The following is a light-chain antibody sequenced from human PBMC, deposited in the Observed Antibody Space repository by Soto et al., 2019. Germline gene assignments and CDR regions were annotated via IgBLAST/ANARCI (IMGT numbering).Light chain of an antibody. CDR1: QGISSW. J-gene: IGKJ1*01. Sequence: DIQMTQSPSTLSASVGDRVTITCRASQGISSWLAWYQQKPGKAPKLLIYAASSLQSGVPSRFSGSASGTYFTLTISSLQSEDFAVYYCQQYNNWPWTFGQGTKVDIK. V-gene: IGKV1D-16*01. CDR3: QQYNNWPWT. CDR2: AAS.